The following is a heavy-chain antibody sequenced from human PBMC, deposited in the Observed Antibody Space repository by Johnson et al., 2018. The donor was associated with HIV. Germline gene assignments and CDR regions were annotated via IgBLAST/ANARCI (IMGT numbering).Heavy chain of an antibody. V-gene: IGHV3-30-3*01. CDR3: ATRDPTYRPGVFDI. D-gene: IGHD1-14*01. CDR2: ISYDGSNK. CDR1: GFTFSSYA. J-gene: IGHJ3*02. Sequence: QVQLVESGGGVVQPGRSLRLSCAASGFTFSSYAMHWVRQAPGKGLGWVAFISYDGSNKYYADSVKGRFTISRDNSKNTLYLQMNTLRAEDTAVYYCATRDPTYRPGVFDIWGLGTMVTVSS.